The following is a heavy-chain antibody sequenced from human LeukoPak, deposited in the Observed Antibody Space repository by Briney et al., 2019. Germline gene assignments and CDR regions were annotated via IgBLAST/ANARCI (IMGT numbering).Heavy chain of an antibody. CDR1: GYTLTDYY. CDR3: ARVGYYESSGYYEY. Sequence: EASVKVSCKASGYTLTDYYMHWVRQAPGQGLEWMGRINPNSGGTNYAQKFQGRVTMTRDTSISTVYMELSRLRSDDTAVYYCARVGYYESSGYYEYWGQETLVTVSS. J-gene: IGHJ4*02. CDR2: INPNSGGT. D-gene: IGHD3-22*01. V-gene: IGHV1-2*06.